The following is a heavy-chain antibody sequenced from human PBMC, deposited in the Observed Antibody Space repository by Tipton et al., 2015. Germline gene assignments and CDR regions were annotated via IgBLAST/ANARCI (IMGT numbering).Heavy chain of an antibody. Sequence: LRLSCNVFGGSISRSDYYWGWIRQPPGKGLEWIGNMFYSGSAYYNPALNSRVTMSRDTSKNQFSLKLTSVTAADTAVYYCACQDYDSLTRDYQTVDYWGQGTLVTVSS. CDR1: GGSISRSDYY. J-gene: IGHJ4*02. V-gene: IGHV4-39*07. D-gene: IGHD3-9*01. CDR2: MFYSGSA. CDR3: ACQDYDSLTRDYQTVDY.